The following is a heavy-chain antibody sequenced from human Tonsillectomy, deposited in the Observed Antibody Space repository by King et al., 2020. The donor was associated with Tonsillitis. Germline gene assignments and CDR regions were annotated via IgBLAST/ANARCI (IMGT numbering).Heavy chain of an antibody. CDR1: GFIFSSYA. V-gene: IGHV3-30*18. CDR3: AKGELELLSSFDY. J-gene: IGHJ4*02. Sequence: VQLVESGGGVVQPGRSLRLSCAASGFIFSSYAMHWVRQAPGKGLEWVAVISYDGSNKYYADSVTGRFTISRDNSKKTLYLQMNSLRAEDTAVYYCAKGELELLSSFDYWGQGTLVTVSS. D-gene: IGHD2-2*01. CDR2: ISYDGSNK.